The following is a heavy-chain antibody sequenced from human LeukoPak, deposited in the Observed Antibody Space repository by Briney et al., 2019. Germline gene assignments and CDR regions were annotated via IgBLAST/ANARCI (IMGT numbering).Heavy chain of an antibody. CDR1: GGSITSSSYY. Sequence: PSETLSLTCTVSGGSITSSSYYWGWIRQPPGKGLEWIGSISYSGSTYYKSSLKSRVTISVDTSKNQFSLKLRSVTAADTAVYYCAREGGLQLWGFGYWGQGTLVTVSS. J-gene: IGHJ4*02. CDR3: AREGGLQLWGFGY. V-gene: IGHV4-39*02. D-gene: IGHD5-18*01. CDR2: ISYSGST.